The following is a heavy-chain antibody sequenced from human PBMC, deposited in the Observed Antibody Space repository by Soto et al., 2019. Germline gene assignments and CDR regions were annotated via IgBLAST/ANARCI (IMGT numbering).Heavy chain of an antibody. CDR2: ISGSGFKK. Sequence: TGGSLRLSCAASGFIFENFGMSWVRQAPGKGLEWISSISGSGFKKYYADSVKGRFTISRDSSKSTVYLELNNLSAEDTAVYHCAKNQGVELVPLATVDWFDPWGQGSVVTVYS. CDR1: GFIFENFG. J-gene: IGHJ5*02. CDR3: AKNQGVELVPLATVDWFDP. V-gene: IGHV3-23*01. D-gene: IGHD1-26*01.